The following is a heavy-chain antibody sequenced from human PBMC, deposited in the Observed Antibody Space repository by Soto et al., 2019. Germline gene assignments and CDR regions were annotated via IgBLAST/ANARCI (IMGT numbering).Heavy chain of an antibody. J-gene: IGHJ6*02. Sequence: QVKLVESGGGVVQPGRSLRLSCAASGFTFSSYGMHWVRQAPGKGLEWVAVISHDGSNKYYADSVKGRFTISRDNSKNTLYLQMNSLRAEDTAVYYCAKESCSRTNCYMGENGMDVWGQGTTVTVSS. CDR3: AKESCSRTNCYMGENGMDV. CDR2: ISHDGSNK. D-gene: IGHD2-2*02. V-gene: IGHV3-30*18. CDR1: GFTFSSYG.